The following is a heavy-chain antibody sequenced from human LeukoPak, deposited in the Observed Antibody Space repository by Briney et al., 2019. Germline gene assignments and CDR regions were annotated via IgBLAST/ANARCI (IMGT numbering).Heavy chain of an antibody. CDR1: GGSIITNGYY. CDR2: IYYSGST. D-gene: IGHD3-16*01. V-gene: IGHV4-39*01. Sequence: SETLSLTCTFSGGSIITNGYYWGWIRQPPGKGLEWMGSIYYSGSTYFNPSLKSRVTISIDMSKNHFSLKLSSVTAADTAVYWCARRWEVWGSYPSYFDPWGQGTLVTVSS. J-gene: IGHJ5*02. CDR3: ARRWEVWGSYPSYFDP.